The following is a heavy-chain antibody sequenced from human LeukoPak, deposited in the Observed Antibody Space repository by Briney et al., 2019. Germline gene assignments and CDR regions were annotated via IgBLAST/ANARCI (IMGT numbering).Heavy chain of an antibody. Sequence: SETLSLTCTVSGGSISSRSYYWGWIRQPPGKGLEWIGSMYYSGSTNYSPSLKSRVTISVDTSKNQFSLKLSSVTAADTAVCYCARGDSYVQIDYWGQGTLVTVSS. J-gene: IGHJ4*02. V-gene: IGHV4-39*01. CDR3: ARGDSYVQIDY. CDR1: GGSISSRSYY. D-gene: IGHD2-21*02. CDR2: MYYSGST.